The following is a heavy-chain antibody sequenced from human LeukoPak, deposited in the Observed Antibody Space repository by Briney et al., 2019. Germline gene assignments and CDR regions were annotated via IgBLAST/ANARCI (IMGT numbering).Heavy chain of an antibody. CDR1: GFTVSSNY. J-gene: IGHJ3*02. CDR2: IYSGGST. Sequence: GGSLRLSCAASGFTVSSNYMSWVRQAPGKGLEWVSVIYSGGSTYYADSVKGRFTITRDTSTNTLYLKTQSLRADDPAVYYCARPWTYTRGAFAIWGQGPMVPVSS. D-gene: IGHD2-2*02. V-gene: IGHV3-66*04. CDR3: ARPWTYTRGAFAI.